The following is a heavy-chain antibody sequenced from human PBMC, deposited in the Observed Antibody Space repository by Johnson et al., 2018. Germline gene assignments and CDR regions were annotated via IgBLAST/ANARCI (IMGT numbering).Heavy chain of an antibody. D-gene: IGHD6-13*01. J-gene: IGHJ6*02. V-gene: IGHV4-59*01. Sequence: QVQLQESGPGLVKPSETLSLTCTVSGGSISNYYWSWIRQPPGKGLEWIGYIYNSGSTEYNPSLKSRVTISVDTSKNQFSLKLRSGTAADTAVYYWARLQGSRYYDGMDVWGQGTTVTVSS. CDR2: IYNSGST. CDR1: GGSISNYY. CDR3: ARLQGSRYYDGMDV.